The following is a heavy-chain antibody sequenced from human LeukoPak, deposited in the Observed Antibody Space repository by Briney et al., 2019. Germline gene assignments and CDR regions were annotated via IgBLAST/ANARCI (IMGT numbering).Heavy chain of an antibody. D-gene: IGHD3-10*01. CDR3: ARDGPDYYGSGSYLDY. CDR2: IIPIHGTA. J-gene: IGHJ4*02. V-gene: IGHV1-69*01. CDR1: GGTFSSYA. Sequence: ASVKVSCKASGGTFSSYAISWVRQAPGQGLEWMAVIIPIHGTANYAQKFQGRVTITADESTSTAYMEVSSLRSEDTAVYYCARDGPDYYGSGSYLDYWGQGTLVTVSS.